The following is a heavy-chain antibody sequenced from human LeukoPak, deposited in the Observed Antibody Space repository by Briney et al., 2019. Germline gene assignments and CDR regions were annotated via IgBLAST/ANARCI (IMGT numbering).Heavy chain of an antibody. CDR2: FDPEDGET. D-gene: IGHD1-7*01. J-gene: IGHJ4*02. V-gene: IGHV1-24*01. CDR3: ATGVLELQRLPRNDY. Sequence: ASVKVSCKVSGYTLTELSMHWVRQAPGKGLEWMGGFDPEDGETIYAQKFQGRVTMTEDTSTDTAYMELSSLRSVDTAVYYCATGVLELQRLPRNDYWGQGTLVTVSS. CDR1: GYTLTELS.